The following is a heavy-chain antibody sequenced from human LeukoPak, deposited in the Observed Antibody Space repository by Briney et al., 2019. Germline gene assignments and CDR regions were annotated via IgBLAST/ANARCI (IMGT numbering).Heavy chain of an antibody. D-gene: IGHD6-19*01. Sequence: GGSLRLSCAPSAFIFSYYWMSWVRQAPGKGLEWVANIIQDGSEKRYVDSAKGRFTISRDNAENLLYLQMNNWRAEDTAVYYGAREGGSGWYSGWFDPWGQGTLVTVSS. CDR3: AREGGSGWYSGWFDP. J-gene: IGHJ5*02. V-gene: IGHV3-7*03. CDR1: AFIFSYYW. CDR2: IIQDGSEK.